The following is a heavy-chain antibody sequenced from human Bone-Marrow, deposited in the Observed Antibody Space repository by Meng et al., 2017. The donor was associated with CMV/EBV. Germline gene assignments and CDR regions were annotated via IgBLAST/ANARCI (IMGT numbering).Heavy chain of an antibody. Sequence: SVMVSCKASGGTFNSYAISWVRQAPGQGLEWMGGIIPIFGTANYAQKFQGRVTITTDESTSTAYMELSSLRSEDTAVYYCARHHPGEYSSSSGVPLDYWGQGTTVTVSS. CDR1: GGTFNSYA. D-gene: IGHD6-6*01. J-gene: IGHJ4*03. CDR3: ARHHPGEYSSSSGVPLDY. CDR2: IIPIFGTA. V-gene: IGHV1-69*05.